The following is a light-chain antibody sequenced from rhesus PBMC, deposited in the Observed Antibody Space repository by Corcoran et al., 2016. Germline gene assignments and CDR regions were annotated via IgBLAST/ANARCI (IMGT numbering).Light chain of an antibody. CDR1: QDISNN. CDR2: KAS. CDR3: QHGYGTPFT. J-gene: IGKJ3*01. Sequence: DIQMTQSPSSLSASVGDRVTITCQASQDISNNLAWYQQNPGKVPKLLIYKASTLQSGVPSRFSGSGSGTDFTLTISSLQPEDFATYYCQHGYGTPFTFGPGTKLDIK. V-gene: IGKV1-25*01.